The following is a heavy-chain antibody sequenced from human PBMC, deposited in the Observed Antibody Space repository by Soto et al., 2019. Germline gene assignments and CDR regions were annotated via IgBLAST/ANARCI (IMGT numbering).Heavy chain of an antibody. CDR2: IYYSGST. CDR3: ARFRYGSGSYYVPRQRVFDY. J-gene: IGHJ4*02. D-gene: IGHD3-10*01. V-gene: IGHV4-59*01. Sequence: QVQLQESGPGLVKPSETLSLTCTVSGGSISSYYWSWIRQPPGKGLEWIGYIYYSGSTNYNPSLKSRVTISVDTSKNQFSLKLSSVTAADTAVYYCARFRYGSGSYYVPRQRVFDYWGQGTLVTVSS. CDR1: GGSISSYY.